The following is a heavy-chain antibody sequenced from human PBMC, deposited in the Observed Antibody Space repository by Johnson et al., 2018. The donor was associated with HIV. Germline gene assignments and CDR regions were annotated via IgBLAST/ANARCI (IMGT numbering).Heavy chain of an antibody. Sequence: QVQLVESGGGVVQPGRSLRLSCAASGFTFSSYAIHWVRQAPGKGLEWVAVISYDGNNKYYADSVKGRFTISRDNSKNTLHLQMNSLRAEDAAVYYCARAIDQGYSSGWSSDVYDIWGQGTMVTVSA. J-gene: IGHJ3*02. CDR2: ISYDGNNK. CDR1: GFTFSSYA. D-gene: IGHD6-19*01. CDR3: ARAIDQGYSSGWSSDVYDI. V-gene: IGHV3-30*04.